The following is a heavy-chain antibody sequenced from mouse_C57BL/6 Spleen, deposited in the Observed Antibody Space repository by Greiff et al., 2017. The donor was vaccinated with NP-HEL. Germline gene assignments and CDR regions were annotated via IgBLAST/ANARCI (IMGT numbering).Heavy chain of an antibody. CDR1: GYSFTDYN. Sequence: VHVKQSGPELVKPGASVKISCKASGYSFTDYNMNWVKQSNGKSLEWIGVINPNYGTTSYNQKFKGKATLTVDQSSSTAYMQLNSLTSEDSAVYYCARGYYGPYYAMDYWGQGTSVTVSS. CDR2: INPNYGTT. CDR3: ARGYYGPYYAMDY. V-gene: IGHV1-39*01. D-gene: IGHD1-1*01. J-gene: IGHJ4*01.